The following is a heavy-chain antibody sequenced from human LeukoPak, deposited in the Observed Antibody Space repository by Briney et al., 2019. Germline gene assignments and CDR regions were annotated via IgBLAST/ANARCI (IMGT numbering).Heavy chain of an antibody. CDR1: GGSISSYY. V-gene: IGHV4-59*01. CDR2: IYYSGST. CDR3: ARRTGYYDGFDY. J-gene: IGHJ4*02. Sequence: SETLSLTCTVSGGSISSYYWSWIRQPPGKGLAWIGYIYYSGSTNYNPSLKSRVTISLDTSKNQFSLKLSSVTAADTAMYYCARRTGYYDGFDYWGQGTLVTVSS. D-gene: IGHD3/OR15-3a*01.